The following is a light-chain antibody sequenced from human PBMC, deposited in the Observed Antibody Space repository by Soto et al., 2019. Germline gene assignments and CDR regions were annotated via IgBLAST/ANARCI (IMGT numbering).Light chain of an antibody. V-gene: IGKV3-11*01. CDR2: DAS. CDR3: QQRSNWPLT. J-gene: IGKJ4*01. Sequence: EIVLTQSPATLSLSPGERATLSCRASQSVSSYLAWYQQKPGQAPRLLIYDASNRATGIPARLSGSGSVTDFTLTISSLEPEYLAVYYCQQRSNWPLTFGGGTKVDIK. CDR1: QSVSSY.